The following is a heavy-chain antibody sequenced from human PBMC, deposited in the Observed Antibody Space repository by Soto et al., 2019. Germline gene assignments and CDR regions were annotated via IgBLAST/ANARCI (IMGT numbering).Heavy chain of an antibody. J-gene: IGHJ3*01. V-gene: IGHV3-7*03. CDR2: IREDGSEK. D-gene: IGHD2-2*01. CDR1: GFTFSSYW. CDR3: AREEYCSSTSCLGAFDF. Sequence: PGGSLGLSCAASGFTFSSYWMNWVRQAPGKGLEWVANIREDGSEKYYVDSVKGRFTISRDNAKKSLYLQMYSLRAEDTAVYYCAREEYCSSTSCLGAFDFWGQGTMVTVSS.